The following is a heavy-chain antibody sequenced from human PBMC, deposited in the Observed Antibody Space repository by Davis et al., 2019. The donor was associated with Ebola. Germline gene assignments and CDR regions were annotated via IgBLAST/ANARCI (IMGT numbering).Heavy chain of an antibody. CDR1: AFTFRAYA. CDR3: TRDSGGY. Sequence: GSLTLSCTASAFTFRAYAMSWFRQAPGQGLEWVGFIRSKAYGGTTEYAASVKGRFTISRDDSKSIAYLQMNSLKTEDTAVYYCTRDSGGYWGQGTLVTVSS. CDR2: IRSKAYGGTT. V-gene: IGHV3-49*03. D-gene: IGHD1-1*01. J-gene: IGHJ4*02.